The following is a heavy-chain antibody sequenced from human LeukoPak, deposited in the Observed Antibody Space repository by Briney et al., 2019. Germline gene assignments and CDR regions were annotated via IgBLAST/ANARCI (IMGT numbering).Heavy chain of an antibody. CDR3: ARTTTILGVVYYFDS. D-gene: IGHD3-3*01. J-gene: IGHJ4*02. CDR2: ISAYNGNI. CDR1: GYTFITYG. Sequence: ASVKVSCKASGYTFITYGLSWMRQAPGQGLEWMGWISAYNGNINYAQKLQRRVTMTADTSTSTAYMELRSLRSEDTAVYYCARTTTILGVVYYFDSWGQGTLVTVSS. V-gene: IGHV1-18*01.